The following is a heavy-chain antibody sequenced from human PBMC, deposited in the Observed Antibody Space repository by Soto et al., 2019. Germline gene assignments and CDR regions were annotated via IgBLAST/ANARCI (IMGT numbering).Heavy chain of an antibody. V-gene: IGHV1-18*01. CDR1: GYTFTSYG. Sequence: QVQLVQSGAAVKKPGASVKVSCKASGYTFTSYGITWVRQAPGKGLEWMGWISTYNGYTDYAQRLQGRVTMTRDTATSTAYMELRSLRSDDTAVYYGGSGSYFDYWGQGTLVTVSS. J-gene: IGHJ4*02. CDR2: ISTYNGYT. CDR3: GSGSYFDY.